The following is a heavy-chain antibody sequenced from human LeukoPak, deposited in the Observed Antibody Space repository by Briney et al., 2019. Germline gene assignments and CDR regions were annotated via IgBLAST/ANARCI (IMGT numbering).Heavy chain of an antibody. V-gene: IGHV1-24*01. D-gene: IGHD3-22*01. CDR2: FDPEDGET. J-gene: IGHJ4*02. CDR3: ATGHYDSSGYYRVIDY. CDR1: GYTLTELS. Sequence: GASVKVSCKVSGYTLTELSMHWVRQAPGKGLEWMGGFDPEDGETIYAQKFQGRVTMTEDTSTDTAYMELSSLRSEDTAVYYCATGHYDSSGYYRVIDYWGQGTRVTVSS.